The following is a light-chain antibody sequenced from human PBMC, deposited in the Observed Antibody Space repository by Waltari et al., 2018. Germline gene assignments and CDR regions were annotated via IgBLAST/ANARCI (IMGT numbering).Light chain of an antibody. CDR1: QSVRST. Sequence: IVRTQSPATLSLSPGESATLSCRASQSVRSTVAWFQQKPGQPPRLLIYGTSTRATGIPARVTGSWSGTEFSRTISSLQPEDFATYYCQQYDYWPWTFGQGTRVETK. J-gene: IGKJ1*01. CDR3: QQYDYWPWT. V-gene: IGKV3D-15*01. CDR2: GTS.